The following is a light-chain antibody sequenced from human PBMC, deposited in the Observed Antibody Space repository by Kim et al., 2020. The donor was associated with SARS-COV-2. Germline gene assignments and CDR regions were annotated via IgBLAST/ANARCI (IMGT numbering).Light chain of an antibody. J-gene: IGKJ1*01. CDR2: DAS. CDR3: QQYKTYWT. Sequence: SASVGDRVTITCRASQSLGSWLAWYQQKPGKAPKVLIYDASSLESGVPSRFSGSGSGTEFTLTISSLQPDDFATYSCQQYKTYWTFGQGTKVDIK. CDR1: QSLGSW. V-gene: IGKV1-5*01.